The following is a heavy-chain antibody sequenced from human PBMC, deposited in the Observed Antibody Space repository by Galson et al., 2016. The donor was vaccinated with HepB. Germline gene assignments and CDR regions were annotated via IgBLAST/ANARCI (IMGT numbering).Heavy chain of an antibody. CDR3: ARDGGLRFLMNWFDP. V-gene: IGHV3-30*03. J-gene: IGHJ5*02. D-gene: IGHD3-3*01. Sequence: SLRLSCADSGFMFRRYGMHWVRQAPGKGLEWVAGISFDGSDKYYAESVKGRFTIARDDSKNTLYLQMSSLRIEDTAVYYCARDGGLRFLMNWFDPWGQGSLVTVSP. CDR2: ISFDGSDK. CDR1: GFMFRRYG.